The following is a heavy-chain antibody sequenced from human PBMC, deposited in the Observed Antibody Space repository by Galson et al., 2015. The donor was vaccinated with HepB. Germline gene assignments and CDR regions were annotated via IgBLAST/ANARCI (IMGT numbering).Heavy chain of an antibody. CDR2: ISGSGGST. CDR3: AKRTMVRGVISHFDY. D-gene: IGHD3-10*01. V-gene: IGHV3-23*01. J-gene: IGHJ4*02. Sequence: SLRLSCAASGFTFSSYAMSWVRQAPGKGLEWVSAISGSGGSTYYADSVKGRFTISRDNSKNTLYLQMNSLRAEDTAVYYCAKRTMVRGVISHFDYWGQGTLVTVSS. CDR1: GFTFSSYA.